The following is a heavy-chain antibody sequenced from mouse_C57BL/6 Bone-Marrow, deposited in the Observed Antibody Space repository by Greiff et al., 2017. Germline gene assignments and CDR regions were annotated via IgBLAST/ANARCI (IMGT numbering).Heavy chain of an antibody. CDR3: AREGLRRGFDY. CDR1: GYTFTSYW. V-gene: IGHV1-69*01. D-gene: IGHD2-4*01. J-gene: IGHJ2*01. Sequence: QVQLQQPGAELVMPGASVKLSCKASGYTFTSYWMHWVKQRPGQGLEWIGEIDPSDSYTNYNQKFKGKSTWTVDKSPSTAYMQLSSLTSEDSAVYYCAREGLRRGFDYWGQGTTLTVSS. CDR2: IDPSDSYT.